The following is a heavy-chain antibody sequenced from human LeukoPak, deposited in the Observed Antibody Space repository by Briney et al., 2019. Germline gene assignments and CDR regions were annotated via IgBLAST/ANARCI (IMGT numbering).Heavy chain of an antibody. CDR1: GFTVSSGY. V-gene: IGHV3-53*01. Sequence: GGSLRLSCAASGFTVSSGYMTWVRQPPGKGLEWVSVIYSDGTTYCADSVKGRFSISRDNSKNTLYLQMNSLRAEDTAVYYCARGLPNWFDPWGQGSLVTVSS. CDR3: ARGLPNWFDP. J-gene: IGHJ5*02. CDR2: IYSDGTT.